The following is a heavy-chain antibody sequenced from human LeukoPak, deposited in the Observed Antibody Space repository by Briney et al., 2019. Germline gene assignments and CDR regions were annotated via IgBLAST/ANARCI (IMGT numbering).Heavy chain of an antibody. Sequence: GGSLRLSCAASGFPFSNYWMHWVRQAPGKGLEWVSAIIGSVHSTYYADSVKGRFTISRDNSKNTLYLQMNSLRAEDTAVYYCAKHSYDSSGYYSIDYWGQGTLVTVFS. CDR3: AKHSYDSSGYYSIDY. V-gene: IGHV3-23*01. J-gene: IGHJ4*02. CDR2: IIGSVHST. CDR1: GFPFSNYW. D-gene: IGHD3-22*01.